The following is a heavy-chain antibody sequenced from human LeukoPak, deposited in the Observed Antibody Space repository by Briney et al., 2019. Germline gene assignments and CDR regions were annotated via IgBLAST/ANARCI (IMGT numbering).Heavy chain of an antibody. CDR1: GGSFSGYY. D-gene: IGHD3-22*01. CDR2: INHSGST. Sequence: PSETLSLTCAVYGGSFSGYYWSWIRQPPGKGLEWIGEINHSGSTNYNPSLKSRVTISVDTSKNQFSLKLSSVTAADTAVYYCAVLYYYDSSGYGAFDIWGQGTMVTVSS. CDR3: AVLYYYDSSGYGAFDI. V-gene: IGHV4-34*01. J-gene: IGHJ3*02.